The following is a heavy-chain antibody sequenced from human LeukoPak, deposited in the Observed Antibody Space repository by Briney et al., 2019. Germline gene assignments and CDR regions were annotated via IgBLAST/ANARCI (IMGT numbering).Heavy chain of an antibody. CDR3: ARGCKALSGRRYNWSYYDY. CDR1: GGSFSGYY. CDR2: INHSGST. Sequence: SETLPLTCAVYGGSFSGYYWSWIRQPPGKGLEWIREINHSGSTNYNPSLKSRVTISVDTSKNQFSLKLSSVTAADTAVYYCARGCKALSGRRYNWSYYDYWGQGTLVTVSS. J-gene: IGHJ4*02. V-gene: IGHV4-34*01. D-gene: IGHD1-20*01.